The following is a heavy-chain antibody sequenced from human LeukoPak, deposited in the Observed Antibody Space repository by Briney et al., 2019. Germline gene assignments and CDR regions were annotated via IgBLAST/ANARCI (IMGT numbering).Heavy chain of an antibody. CDR2: IRYDGSNK. CDR3: AKDEGGYYDSSGYPAFPDY. V-gene: IGHV3-30*02. J-gene: IGHJ4*02. D-gene: IGHD3-22*01. Sequence: PGGSLRLSCAASGFTFSSYGMHWVRQAPGKGLEWVAFIRYDGSNKYYADPVKGRFTISRDNSKNTLYLQMNSLRAEDTAVYYCAKDEGGYYDSSGYPAFPDYWGQGTLVTVSS. CDR1: GFTFSSYG.